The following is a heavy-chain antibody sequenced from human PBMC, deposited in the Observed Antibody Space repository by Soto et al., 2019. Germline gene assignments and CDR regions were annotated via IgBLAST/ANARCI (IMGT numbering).Heavy chain of an antibody. D-gene: IGHD3-10*02. V-gene: IGHV1-2*02. CDR2: INPKFGDT. Sequence: QVRLVQSGAEVKEPGDSVRVSCEASGYTFTAYHIHWVRQAPGQGLEWMGWINPKFGDTGYAQDFQGRVAMTSDRSISTVYMEVSRLTSDDTAIYYCARNMDYYYGRGSGDGHGFWGQGTTVTVFS. J-gene: IGHJ6*02. CDR1: GYTFTAYH. CDR3: ARNMDYYYGRGSGDGHGF.